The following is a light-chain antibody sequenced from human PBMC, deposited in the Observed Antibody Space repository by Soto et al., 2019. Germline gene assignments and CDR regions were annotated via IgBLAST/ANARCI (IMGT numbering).Light chain of an antibody. J-gene: IGKJ1*01. CDR3: QQYGASPWT. CDR1: QSVSSSH. Sequence: EVELTQSPGTLSLSPGARATLSCRASQSVSSSHLAWYQQKRGQAPRLLIYDTSTRATGIPDRFSGSGSGTDLTLTISRLEPEDFAVYHCQQYGASPWTFGQGTKVDIK. CDR2: DTS. V-gene: IGKV3-20*01.